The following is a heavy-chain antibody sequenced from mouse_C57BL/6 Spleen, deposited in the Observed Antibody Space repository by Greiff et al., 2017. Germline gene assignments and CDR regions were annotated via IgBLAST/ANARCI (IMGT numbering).Heavy chain of an antibody. CDR2: IYPSDSET. CDR3: ARTYYYGSSSMDY. D-gene: IGHD1-1*01. J-gene: IGHJ4*01. CDR1: GYTFTSYW. V-gene: IGHV1-61*01. Sequence: VQLQQPGAELVRPGSSVKLSCKASGYTFTSYWMDWVKQRPGQGLEWIGNIYPSDSETHYNQKFKDKATLTVDKSSSTAYMQLSSLTSEDSAVYYCARTYYYGSSSMDYWGQGTSVTVSS.